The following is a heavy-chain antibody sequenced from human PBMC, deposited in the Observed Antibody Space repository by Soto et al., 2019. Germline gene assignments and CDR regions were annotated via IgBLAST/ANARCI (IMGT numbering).Heavy chain of an antibody. CDR1: GGSISSISYY. Sequence: SETLSLTCTVSGGSISSISYYWGWIRQPPGKGLEWIGSIYYSGSTYYNQSLKSRVTISVDTSKNQFSLKLSSVNAEVTAVYYCARHDVSYGDYAWFDPWGQGTLVTVSS. D-gene: IGHD4-17*01. V-gene: IGHV4-39*01. CDR2: IYYSGST. CDR3: ARHDVSYGDYAWFDP. J-gene: IGHJ5*02.